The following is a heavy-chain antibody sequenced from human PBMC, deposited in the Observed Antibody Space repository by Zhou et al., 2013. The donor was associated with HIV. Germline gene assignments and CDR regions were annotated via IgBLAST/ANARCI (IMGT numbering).Heavy chain of an antibody. V-gene: IGHV1-8*01. J-gene: IGHJ2*01. D-gene: IGHD2-2*01. Sequence: QVQLEQSGSEVKWPGASVKLSCTTSGYTFMNYHVHWLRQAAGQGLEWMAWMNPNSGNTGYSQKFQGRLTITRNTSISTAYMELSSLRSEDTAVYYCARGRYCSSTSCYLDFDLWGRGTLVTVSS. CDR1: GYTFMNYH. CDR3: ARGRYCSSTSCYLDFDL. CDR2: MNPNSGNT.